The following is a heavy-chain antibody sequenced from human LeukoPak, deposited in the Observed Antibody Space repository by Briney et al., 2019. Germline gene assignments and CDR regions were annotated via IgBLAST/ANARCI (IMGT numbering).Heavy chain of an antibody. D-gene: IGHD3-9*01. J-gene: IGHJ4*02. CDR3: ARMGPDVLRYFDWFPFVDY. V-gene: IGHV1-18*01. Sequence: GASVKVSCKASGYTFTSYGISWVRQAPGQRLEWMGWISAYNGNTNYTQKLQGRVTMTTDTSTSTAYMELRSLRSDDTAVYYCARMGPDVLRYFDWFPFVDYWGQGTLVTVSS. CDR2: ISAYNGNT. CDR1: GYTFTSYG.